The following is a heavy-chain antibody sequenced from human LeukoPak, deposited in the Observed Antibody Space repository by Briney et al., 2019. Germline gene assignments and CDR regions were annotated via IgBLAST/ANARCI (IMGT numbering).Heavy chain of an antibody. CDR2: LSGSGGRT. CDR1: GFTFSNAW. Sequence: ARSLRLSCAASGFTFSNAWTNWVRQTPGQTLEWLSALSGSGGRTYYADSVKGRFTISRDNSKNTPYLQMNSLRAEDTAVDYCAKDRGGSGSTTFDYWGQGTLVTVSS. J-gene: IGHJ4*02. D-gene: IGHD3-10*01. CDR3: AKDRGGSGSTTFDY. V-gene: IGHV3-23*01.